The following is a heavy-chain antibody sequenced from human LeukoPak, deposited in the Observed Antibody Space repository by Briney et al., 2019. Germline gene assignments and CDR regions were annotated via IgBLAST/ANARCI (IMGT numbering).Heavy chain of an antibody. V-gene: IGHV3-7*01. J-gene: IGHJ4*02. CDR1: GFTFSSYW. Sequence: GGSLRLSCVASGFTFSSYWMSWVRQAPGKGLEWVANIKQDGSEKYYVDSVKGRFTISRDNAKNSLYLQMNSLRAEDTALYYCARGGQYFGSETYTYWGQGTLVTVSS. CDR2: IKQDGSEK. CDR3: ARGGQYFGSETYTY. D-gene: IGHD3-10*01.